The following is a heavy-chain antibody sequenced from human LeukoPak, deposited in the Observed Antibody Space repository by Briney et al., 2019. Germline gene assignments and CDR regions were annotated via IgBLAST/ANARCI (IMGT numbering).Heavy chain of an antibody. CDR2: ISSSGSTI. Sequence: GGCLRLSRVPSGFSLSSYEMKWVRPAPQGGGGWVSYISSSGSTIYYADSVKGRLTISRDNAKNSLYLQMNCLRAEDTAVYYCARDVSSGWYFNYCRDVGGQGTTLTVPS. CDR3: ARDVSSGWYFNYCRDV. V-gene: IGHV3-48*03. D-gene: IGHD6-25*01. CDR1: GFSLSSYE. J-gene: IGHJ6*02.